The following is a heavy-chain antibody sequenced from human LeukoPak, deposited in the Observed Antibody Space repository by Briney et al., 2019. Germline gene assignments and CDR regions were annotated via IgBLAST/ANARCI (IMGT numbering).Heavy chain of an antibody. CDR3: AKDSSGWSRDTYYFDY. J-gene: IGHJ4*02. CDR1: GFTFSSYS. D-gene: IGHD6-19*01. CDR2: ISSSSSYI. V-gene: IGHV3-21*01. Sequence: GGSLRLSCAASGFTFSSYSMNWVRQAPGKGLEWVSSISSSSSYIYYADSVKGRFTISRDNAKNSLYLQMNSLRAEDTAVYYCAKDSSGWSRDTYYFDYWGQGTLVTVSS.